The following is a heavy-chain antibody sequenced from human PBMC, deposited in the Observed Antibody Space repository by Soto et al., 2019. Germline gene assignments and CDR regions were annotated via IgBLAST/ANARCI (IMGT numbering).Heavy chain of an antibody. CDR3: ARRSYDYVWGSYRRAPIPRLGFDP. V-gene: IGHV4-30-4*01. Sequence: QVQLQESGPGLVKPSQTLSLTCTVSGGSISSGDYYWSWIRQPPGKGLEWIGYIYYSGSTYYNPSLKGRVTISVDTSKNQFSLKLSSVTAADTAVYYCARRSYDYVWGSYRRAPIPRLGFDPWGQGTLVTVSS. J-gene: IGHJ5*02. CDR2: IYYSGST. CDR1: GGSISSGDYY. D-gene: IGHD3-16*02.